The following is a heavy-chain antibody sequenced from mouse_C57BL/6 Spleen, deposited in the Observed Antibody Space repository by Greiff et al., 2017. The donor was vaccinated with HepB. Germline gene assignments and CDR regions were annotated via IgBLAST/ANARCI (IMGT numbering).Heavy chain of an antibody. V-gene: IGHV3-6*01. Sequence: ESGPGLVKPSQSLSLTCSVTGYSITSGYYWNWIRQFPGNKLEWMGYISYDGSNNYNPSLKNRISITRDTSKNQFFLKLNSVTTEDTATYYCARGDDYDAYAMDYWGQGTSVTVSS. D-gene: IGHD2-4*01. J-gene: IGHJ4*01. CDR3: ARGDDYDAYAMDY. CDR2: ISYDGSN. CDR1: GYSITSGYY.